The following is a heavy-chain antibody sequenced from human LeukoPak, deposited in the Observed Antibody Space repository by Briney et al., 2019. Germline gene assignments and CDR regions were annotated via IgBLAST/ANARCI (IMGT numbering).Heavy chain of an antibody. Sequence: GSLRLSCAASGFTFSSYWMSWVRQAPGKGLEWVANIKQDGSEKYYVDSVKGRFTISRDNAKNSLYLQMNSLRAEDTAVYYCARKLEYYYYYGMDVWGQGTTVTVSS. D-gene: IGHD1-7*01. CDR3: ARKLEYYYYYGMDV. V-gene: IGHV3-7*05. J-gene: IGHJ6*02. CDR2: IKQDGSEK. CDR1: GFTFSSYW.